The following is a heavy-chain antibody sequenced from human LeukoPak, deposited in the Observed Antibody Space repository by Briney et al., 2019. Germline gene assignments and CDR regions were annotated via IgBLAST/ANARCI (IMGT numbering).Heavy chain of an antibody. CDR3: ARGRGYDILTGYPSYDFDY. J-gene: IGHJ4*02. CDR2: INHSGST. V-gene: IGHV4-34*01. CDR1: GGSFSGYY. Sequence: KASETLSLTCAVYGGSFSGYYWSWIRQPPGKGLEWIGEINHSGSTNYNPSLKSRVTISVDTSNNQFSLKLSSVTAADTAVYYCARGRGYDILTGYPSYDFDYWGQGTLVTVSS. D-gene: IGHD3-9*01.